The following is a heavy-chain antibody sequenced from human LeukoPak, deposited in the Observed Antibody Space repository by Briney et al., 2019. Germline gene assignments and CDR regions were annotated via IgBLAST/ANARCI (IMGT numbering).Heavy chain of an antibody. D-gene: IGHD2-2*01. J-gene: IGHJ4*02. V-gene: IGHV3-13*01. CDR3: ARGRSSTTCYDY. CDR2: IGTAGDT. Sequence: PGGSLRLSCAASGFTFSSYDMHWVRQVTGKGLEWVSGIGTAGDTYYPGSVKGRFTISRENAKNSLYLQMNSLGAGDTAVYYCARGRSSTTCYDYWGQGTLVTVSS. CDR1: GFTFSSYD.